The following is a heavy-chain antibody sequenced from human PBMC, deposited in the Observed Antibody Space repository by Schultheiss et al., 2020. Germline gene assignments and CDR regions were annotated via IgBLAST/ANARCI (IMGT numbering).Heavy chain of an antibody. D-gene: IGHD2-21*01. CDR2: INHSGST. V-gene: IGHV4-34*01. CDR3: AREHQFHYYGMDV. J-gene: IGHJ6*02. CDR1: GGSISSYY. Sequence: SETLSLTCTVSGGSISSYYWSWIRQPPGKGLEWIGEINHSGSTNYNPSLKSRVTISVDTSKNQFSLKLSSVTAADTAVYYCAREHQFHYYGMDVWGQGTTVTVSS.